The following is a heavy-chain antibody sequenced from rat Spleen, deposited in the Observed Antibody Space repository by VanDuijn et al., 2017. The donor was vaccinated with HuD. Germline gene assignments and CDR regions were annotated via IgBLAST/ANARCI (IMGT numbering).Heavy chain of an antibody. J-gene: IGHJ2*01. CDR2: ITSGGSNA. D-gene: IGHD1-9*01. Sequence: EVQLVESGGGLVQPGRSLKLSCAASGFTFSDYGVAWVRQAPKKGLEWVAAITSGGSNAYYPDSVRGRFTISRYNAKSTLYLQMDSLRSEDTATYYCAKDPYGYNHPPFDYRGQGVMVTVSS. V-gene: IGHV5-29*01. CDR1: GFTFSDYG. CDR3: AKDPYGYNHPPFDY.